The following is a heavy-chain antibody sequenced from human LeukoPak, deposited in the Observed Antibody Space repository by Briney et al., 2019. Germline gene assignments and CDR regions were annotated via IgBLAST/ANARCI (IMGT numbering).Heavy chain of an antibody. D-gene: IGHD5-24*01. CDR3: ARSSRDGYNYPWFDP. V-gene: IGHV4-61*05. CDR1: GGSISSSSYY. Sequence: PSETLSLTCTVSGGSISSSSYYWGWIRQPPGKGLEWIGYIYYSGSTNYNPSLKSRVTISVDTSKNQFSLKLSSVTAADTAVYYCARSSRDGYNYPWFDPWGQGTLVTVSS. J-gene: IGHJ5*02. CDR2: IYYSGST.